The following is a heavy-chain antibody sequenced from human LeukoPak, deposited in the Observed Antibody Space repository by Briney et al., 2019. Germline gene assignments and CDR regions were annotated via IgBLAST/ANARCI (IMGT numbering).Heavy chain of an antibody. CDR2: TYYRSKWYN. D-gene: IGHD6-13*01. CDR1: GDSFSSNSAG. V-gene: IGHV6-1*01. J-gene: IGHJ6*03. Sequence: SQTLSLTCAISGDSFSSNSAGWNWIRQSPSGGLEWLGRTYYRSKWYNDYAVSVKSRITINPDTSKNQFSLQLNSVTPEDTAVYYCARDRIAAAGPYYYYMDVWGKGTTVTVSS. CDR3: ARDRIAAAGPYYYYMDV.